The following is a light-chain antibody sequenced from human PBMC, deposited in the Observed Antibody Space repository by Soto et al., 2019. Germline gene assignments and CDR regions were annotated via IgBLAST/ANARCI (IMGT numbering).Light chain of an antibody. CDR3: SSYTINSALYV. V-gene: IGLV2-14*01. Sequence: QSALTQPASVSGSPGQSITISCTGTSSDVGSYQYVSWYQQHPGKAPKLIIYEVSNRPSGVSNRFSGSKSGNTASLTISGLQAEDDGDYYCSSYTINSALYVFGSGTKSPS. CDR1: SSDVGSYQY. J-gene: IGLJ1*01. CDR2: EVS.